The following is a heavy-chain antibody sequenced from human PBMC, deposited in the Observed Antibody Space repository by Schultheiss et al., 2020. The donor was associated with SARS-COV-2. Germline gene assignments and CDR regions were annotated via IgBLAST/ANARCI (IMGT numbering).Heavy chain of an antibody. CDR2: IYYSGST. V-gene: IGHV4-39*01. Sequence: SETLSLTCTVSGGSISSSSYYWGWIRQPPGKGLEWIGSIYYSGSTYYNPSLKSRVTISVDTSKNQFSLKLSSVTAADTAVYYCARGRLRRRFGDRSDAFDIWGQGTMVTVSS. CDR1: GGSISSSSYY. CDR3: ARGRLRRRFGDRSDAFDI. J-gene: IGHJ3*02. D-gene: IGHD3-10*01.